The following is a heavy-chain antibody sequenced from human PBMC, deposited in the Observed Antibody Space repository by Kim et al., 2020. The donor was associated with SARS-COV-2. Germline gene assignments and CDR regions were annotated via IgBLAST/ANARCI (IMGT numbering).Heavy chain of an antibody. CDR3: VRGGRLW. CDR2: EGSGK. D-gene: IGHD2-21*01. J-gene: IGHJ4*02. V-gene: IGHV3-7*03. Sequence: EGSGKCYVATVKGQFTISRDNAKNSVYLQMNSLRAGDTAVYYCVRGGRLWWGQGTLVTVSS.